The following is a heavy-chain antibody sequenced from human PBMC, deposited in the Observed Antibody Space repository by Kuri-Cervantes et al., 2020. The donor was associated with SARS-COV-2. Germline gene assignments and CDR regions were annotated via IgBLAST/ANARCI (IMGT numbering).Heavy chain of an antibody. CDR3: ARDGEENYYDSSGYYGY. J-gene: IGHJ4*02. Sequence: GGSLRLSCAASGFTFSSYSMNWVRQAPGKGLEWVSVIYSGGSTYYADSVKGRFTISRHNSKNTLYLQMNSLRAEDTAVYYCARDGEENYYDSSGYYGYWGQGTLVTVSS. CDR2: IYSGGST. D-gene: IGHD3-22*01. V-gene: IGHV3-66*01. CDR1: GFTFSSYS.